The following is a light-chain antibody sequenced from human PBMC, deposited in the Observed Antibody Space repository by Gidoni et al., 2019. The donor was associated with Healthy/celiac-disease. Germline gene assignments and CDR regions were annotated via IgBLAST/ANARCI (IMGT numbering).Light chain of an antibody. CDR2: YDS. V-gene: IGLV3-21*04. J-gene: IGLJ3*02. CDR3: QVWDSSSDHWV. Sequence: SYVLPQPTSVSVAPGKTARITCGGNNIGSKSVHWYQQKPGQAPVLVIYYDSDRPSGIPERFSGSNSGNTATLTISRVEAGDEADYYCQVWDSSSDHWVFGGGTKLTVL. CDR1: NIGSKS.